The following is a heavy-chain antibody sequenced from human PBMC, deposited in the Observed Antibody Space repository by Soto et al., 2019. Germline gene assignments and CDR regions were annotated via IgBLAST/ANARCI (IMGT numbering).Heavy chain of an antibody. CDR2: LSYAGDT. Sequence: GGSLRLSCAASGFTLTTYDMHWVRQATGKGLEWVATLSYAGDTYYPGSVKGRFTVSRESAKSSLYLQMNSLTAGDTAVYYCAKDRGIVGATLAWWFDPWGQGTLVTVSS. CDR1: GFTLTTYD. J-gene: IGHJ5*02. D-gene: IGHD1-26*01. CDR3: AKDRGIVGATLAWWFDP. V-gene: IGHV3-13*01.